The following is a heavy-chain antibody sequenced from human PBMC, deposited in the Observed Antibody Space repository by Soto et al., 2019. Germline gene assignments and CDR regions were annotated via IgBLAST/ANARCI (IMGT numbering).Heavy chain of an antibody. D-gene: IGHD3-10*01. CDR3: ARKPYYGSGSHPYGMDD. J-gene: IGHJ6*02. CDR2: ISGSGGST. Sequence: EVQLLESGGGLVQPGGSLRLSCAASGFTFSSYAMSWVRQAPGKGLEWVSAISGSGGSTYYADAVKGRFTISRDNSKYTLYLQRTSLRAEDTAVYYCARKPYYGSGSHPYGMDDWGQGTTVPVSS. CDR1: GFTFSSYA. V-gene: IGHV3-23*01.